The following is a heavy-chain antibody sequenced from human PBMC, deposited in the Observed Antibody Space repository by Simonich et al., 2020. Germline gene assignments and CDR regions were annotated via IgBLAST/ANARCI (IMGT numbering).Heavy chain of an antibody. CDR1: GGSFSGYY. CDR3: ARGKGWKNAFDI. J-gene: IGHJ3*02. V-gene: IGHV4-34*01. Sequence: QVQLQQWGAGLLKPSETLSLTCAVYGGSFSGYYWSWIRQPPGKGLEGIGEINHRGRTNYNPSLKRRVTISVDTSKNQFSLKLGSVTAAGTAVYYCARGKGWKNAFDIWGQGTMVTVSS. CDR2: INHRGRT. D-gene: IGHD1-1*01.